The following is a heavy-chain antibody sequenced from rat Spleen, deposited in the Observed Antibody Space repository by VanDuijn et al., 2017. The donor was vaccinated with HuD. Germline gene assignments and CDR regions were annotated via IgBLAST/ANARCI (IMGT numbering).Heavy chain of an antibody. D-gene: IGHD1-11*01. V-gene: IGHV3-3*01. Sequence: EVQVQESGPGLVKPSQSLSLTCSVTGYSITSGYAWNWIRKFPGNKLEWMGYINSAGSTNYNPLLKSQISITRDTSKNQFFLQLTSVTTEDTATYYCARVSYGGFDYWGQGVMVTVSS. CDR2: INSAGST. CDR3: ARVSYGGFDY. CDR1: GYSITSGYA. J-gene: IGHJ2*01.